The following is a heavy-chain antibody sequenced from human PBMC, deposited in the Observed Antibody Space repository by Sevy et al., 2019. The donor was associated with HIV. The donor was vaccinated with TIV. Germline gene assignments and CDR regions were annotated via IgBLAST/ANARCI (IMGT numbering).Heavy chain of an antibody. CDR1: GYTFTSYY. CDR3: ARDSHNYDILTGYYPFDY. J-gene: IGHJ4*02. V-gene: IGHV1-46*01. CDR2: INPSGGST. D-gene: IGHD3-9*01. Sequence: GSVKVSCKASGYTFTSYYMHWVRQAPGQGLEWMGIINPSGGSTSYAQKFQGRVTMTRDTSTSTVYMELSSLRSEDTDVYYCARDSHNYDILTGYYPFDYWGQGTLVFVSS.